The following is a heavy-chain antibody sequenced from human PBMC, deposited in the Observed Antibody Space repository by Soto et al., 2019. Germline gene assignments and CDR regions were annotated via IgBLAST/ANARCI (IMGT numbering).Heavy chain of an antibody. D-gene: IGHD3-22*01. V-gene: IGHV3-23*01. CDR2: ISGSGGST. Sequence: GGSLRLSCAASGFTFSRYAMSWVRQAPGKGLEWVSAISGSGGSTYYADSVKGRFTISRDNSKNTLYLQMNSLRAEDTAVYYCAKKDSSGYNWDYWGQGTLVTVSS. CDR1: GFTFSRYA. CDR3: AKKDSSGYNWDY. J-gene: IGHJ4*02.